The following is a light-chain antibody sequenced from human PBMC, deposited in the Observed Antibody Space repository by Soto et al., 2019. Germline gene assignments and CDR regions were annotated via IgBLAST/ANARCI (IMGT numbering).Light chain of an antibody. Sequence: EIVMTQSPGTLSVSPGERATLSCRASQSVSSNLAWYQQKPGQAPRLLIYGASTRATGIPARFSGSGSGTEFTLTISSLQSEDFAVDYCQQYNNWPPLTFGGGTKVEIK. CDR1: QSVSSN. J-gene: IGKJ4*01. CDR2: GAS. V-gene: IGKV3-15*01. CDR3: QQYNNWPPLT.